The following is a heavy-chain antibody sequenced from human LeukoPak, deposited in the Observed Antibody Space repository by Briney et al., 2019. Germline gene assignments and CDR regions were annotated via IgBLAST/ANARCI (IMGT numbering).Heavy chain of an antibody. CDR2: ISSSETT. Sequence: SETLSPTCTVSGGSISSFYWAWIRQFPGKGLEYIGYISSSETTSYNPSLKSRVTISLDTSKNQFSLKLTSVTAADTAMYYCARDKGLPQAFDIWGQGTLVTVSS. CDR1: GGSISSFY. CDR3: ARDKGLPQAFDI. V-gene: IGHV4-59*01. D-gene: IGHD5/OR15-5a*01. J-gene: IGHJ3*02.